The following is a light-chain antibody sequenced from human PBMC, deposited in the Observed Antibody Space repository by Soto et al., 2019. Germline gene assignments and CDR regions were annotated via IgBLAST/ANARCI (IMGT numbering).Light chain of an antibody. CDR2: AAS. Sequence: DIQMTQSPSSLSASVGDRVTITCQASQDISNYLNWYQQKPGKAPKLLIYAASTLQSGVPSRFSGSGSGTEFTLTISSLQPEDFATYYCQQLNSYPPWTFGQGTKVDIK. CDR1: QDISNY. V-gene: IGKV1-9*01. CDR3: QQLNSYPPWT. J-gene: IGKJ1*01.